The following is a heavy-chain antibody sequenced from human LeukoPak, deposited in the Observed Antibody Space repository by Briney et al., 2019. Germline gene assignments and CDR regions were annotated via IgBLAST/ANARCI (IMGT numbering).Heavy chain of an antibody. CDR3: TRAGFWSGYYNWFDP. CDR2: IYYSGST. J-gene: IGHJ5*02. D-gene: IGHD3-3*01. V-gene: IGHV4-31*03. Sequence: PSETLSLTCTVSGGSISSGGYYWSWIRQHPGKGLEWIGYIYYSGSTNYTPSLKSRVTISLDTSKSQFSLKLRSVTAADTAVYYCTRAGFWSGYYNWFDPWGQGTLVTVSS. CDR1: GGSISSGGYY.